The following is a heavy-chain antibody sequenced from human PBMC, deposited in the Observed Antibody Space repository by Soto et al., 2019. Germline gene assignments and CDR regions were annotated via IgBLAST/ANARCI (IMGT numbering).Heavy chain of an antibody. CDR1: GGSFSGYY. V-gene: IGHV4-34*01. CDR2: INHSGST. D-gene: IGHD3-10*01. CDR3: ARGLVRVYYGSGSYYYYYYGMDV. J-gene: IGHJ6*02. Sequence: PSETLSLTCAVYGGSFSGYYWSWIRQPPGKGLEWIGEINHSGSTNYNPSLKSRVTISVDTSKNQFSLKLSSVTAADTAVYYCARGLVRVYYGSGSYYYYYYGMDVWGQGTTVTVSS.